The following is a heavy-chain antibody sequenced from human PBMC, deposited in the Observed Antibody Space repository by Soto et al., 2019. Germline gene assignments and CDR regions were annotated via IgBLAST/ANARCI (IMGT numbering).Heavy chain of an antibody. CDR2: ISSSSSYI. D-gene: IGHD6-19*01. CDR3: ARASSSGWTNWFDP. V-gene: IGHV3-21*01. J-gene: IGHJ5*02. CDR1: GFTFSSYS. Sequence: PGGSLRLSCAASGFTFSSYSMNWVRQAPGKGLEWVSSISSSSSYIYYADSVKGRFTISRDNAKNSLYLQMNSLRAEDTAVYYCARASSSGWTNWFDPWGQGTLVTVSS.